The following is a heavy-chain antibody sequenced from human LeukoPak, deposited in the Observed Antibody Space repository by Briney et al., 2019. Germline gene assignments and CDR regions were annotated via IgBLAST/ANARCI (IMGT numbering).Heavy chain of an antibody. Sequence: GASVKVSCKVSGYSLSEVSMRWVRQAPGKGLEWMGSFDPEDGEAIYAQRFQGRVTMTEDTSTHTAYMEVNSLRSEDTAVYYCATDIQQLVLFAYWGQGTLVTVSS. CDR2: FDPEDGEA. V-gene: IGHV1-24*01. D-gene: IGHD6-13*01. CDR3: ATDIQQLVLFAY. CDR1: GYSLSEVS. J-gene: IGHJ4*02.